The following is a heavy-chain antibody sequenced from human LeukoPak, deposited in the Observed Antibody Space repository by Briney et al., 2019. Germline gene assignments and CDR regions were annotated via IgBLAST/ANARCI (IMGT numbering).Heavy chain of an antibody. Sequence: GESLKISCEGSGYSFTSSWIGWVRQMPGKGLEWMGIIYPGDPDIRYSPSFQGQVTISADKSITTAYLQWSSLKASDTAIYYCARGLYCSGGSCRFDYWGQGTLVTVSS. D-gene: IGHD2-15*01. CDR3: ARGLYCSGGSCRFDY. CDR1: GYSFTSSW. J-gene: IGHJ4*02. V-gene: IGHV5-51*01. CDR2: IYPGDPDI.